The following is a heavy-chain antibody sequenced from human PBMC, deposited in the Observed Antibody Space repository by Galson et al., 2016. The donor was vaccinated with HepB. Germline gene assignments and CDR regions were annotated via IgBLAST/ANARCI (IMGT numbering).Heavy chain of an antibody. CDR1: GFSVNNNY. CDR3: ASHGGSPSGLLGATEGLDY. V-gene: IGHV3-53*01. Sequence: SLRLSCAASGFSVNNNYMTWVRQAPGKGLEWVSVIYGGGTTYFADSVKGRFTMSRDTSKNTLYLQMNSLRAEDTGVYYCASHGGSPSGLLGATEGLDYWGLGTLVTVSS. J-gene: IGHJ4*02. D-gene: IGHD3-16*01. CDR2: IYGGGTT.